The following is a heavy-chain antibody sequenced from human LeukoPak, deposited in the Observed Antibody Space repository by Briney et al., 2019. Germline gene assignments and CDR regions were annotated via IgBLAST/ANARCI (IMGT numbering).Heavy chain of an antibody. CDR2: INPNSGGT. Sequence: GASVKVSCKASGHTFTGYYMHWVRQAPGQGLEWMGWINPNSGGTNYAQKFQGRVTMTRDTSISTAYMELSRLRSDDTAVYYCARGVTRLVTTPFGVWGQGTLVTVSP. CDR3: ARGVTRLVTTPFGV. V-gene: IGHV1-2*02. CDR1: GHTFTGYY. J-gene: IGHJ4*02. D-gene: IGHD4-17*01.